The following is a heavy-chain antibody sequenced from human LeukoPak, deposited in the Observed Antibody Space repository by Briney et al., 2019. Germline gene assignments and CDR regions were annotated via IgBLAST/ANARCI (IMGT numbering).Heavy chain of an antibody. CDR3: AELGITMIGGV. D-gene: IGHD3-10*02. Sequence: GGSLRLSCAASGFTFSTYNMNWVRQTPGKGLEWVSSITSTSSYIYYADSVKGRFTISRDNAKSSLYLQMNSLRAEDTAVYYCAELGITMIGGVWGKGTTVTISS. CDR2: ITSTSSYI. CDR1: GFTFSTYN. J-gene: IGHJ6*04. V-gene: IGHV3-21*01.